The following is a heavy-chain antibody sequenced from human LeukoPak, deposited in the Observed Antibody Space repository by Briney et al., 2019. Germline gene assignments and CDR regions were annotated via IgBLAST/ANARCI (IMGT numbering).Heavy chain of an antibody. Sequence: ASVKVSCKVSGYTLTELSMHWVRQAPGKGLEWMGGFDPEDGETIYAQKFQGRVTMTEDTSTDTAYMELSSLRSEDTAVYCCAICSLGYCSSTSHNWFDPWGQGTLVTVSS. CDR2: FDPEDGET. CDR3: AICSLGYCSSTSHNWFDP. D-gene: IGHD2-2*01. J-gene: IGHJ5*02. V-gene: IGHV1-24*01. CDR1: GYTLTELS.